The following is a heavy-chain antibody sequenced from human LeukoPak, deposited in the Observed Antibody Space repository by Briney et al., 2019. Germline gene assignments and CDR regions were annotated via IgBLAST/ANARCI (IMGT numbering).Heavy chain of an antibody. J-gene: IGHJ4*02. CDR1: GFTFSSYA. Sequence: PGGSLRLSCAASGFTFSSYAMSWVRQAPGKGLEWVSAISGSGGSTYYADSVKGRFTISRDNSKNTLCLQMNSLRAEDTAVYYCAKSYYDSSGYSSFDYWGQGTLVTVSS. D-gene: IGHD3-22*01. CDR2: ISGSGGST. V-gene: IGHV3-23*01. CDR3: AKSYYDSSGYSSFDY.